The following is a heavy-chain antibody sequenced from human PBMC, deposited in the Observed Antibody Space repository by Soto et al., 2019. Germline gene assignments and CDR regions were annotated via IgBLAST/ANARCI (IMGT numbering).Heavy chain of an antibody. V-gene: IGHV3-23*01. CDR3: AKENIVVVPAAMAAYYYYMDV. J-gene: IGHJ6*03. D-gene: IGHD2-2*01. CDR2: ISGSGGST. Sequence: GGFLRLSCAASGFTFSSYAMSWVRQAPGKGLEWVSAISGSGGSTYYADSVKGRFTISRDNSKNTLYLQMNSLRAEDTAVYYCAKENIVVVPAAMAAYYYYMDVWGKGTTVTVSS. CDR1: GFTFSSYA.